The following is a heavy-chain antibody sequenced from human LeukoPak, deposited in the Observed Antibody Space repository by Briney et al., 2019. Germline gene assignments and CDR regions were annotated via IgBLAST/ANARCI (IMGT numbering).Heavy chain of an antibody. J-gene: IGHJ4*02. CDR3: AREAAARGVIGLDY. V-gene: IGHV1-2*02. Sequence: ASVTVSCKASGYTFTVSYVHCVRQAPGQGLEWMGWINPHNGVTHYAQKFEGRVTMTRDTSISTVYMELSRLRSDDTAVYYCAREAAARGVIGLDYWGQGTLVTVPS. CDR2: INPHNGVT. D-gene: IGHD3-10*01. CDR1: GYTFTVSY.